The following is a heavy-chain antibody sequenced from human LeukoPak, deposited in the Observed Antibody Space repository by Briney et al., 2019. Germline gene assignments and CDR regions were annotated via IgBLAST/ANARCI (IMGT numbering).Heavy chain of an antibody. Sequence: SETLSLTCTVSGGSISSYYWSWIRQPPGKGLEWIGYIYYSGSTNYNPSLKSRVTISVDTSKNQFSLKLSSVTAADTAVYYCARLYTVTTSFDYWGQGTLVTVSS. J-gene: IGHJ4*02. CDR1: GGSISSYY. D-gene: IGHD4-17*01. CDR2: IYYSGST. V-gene: IGHV4-59*12. CDR3: ARLYTVTTSFDY.